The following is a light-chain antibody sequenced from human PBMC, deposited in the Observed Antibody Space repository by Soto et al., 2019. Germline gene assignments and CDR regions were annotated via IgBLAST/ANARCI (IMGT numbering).Light chain of an antibody. CDR2: EVS. Sequence: SVLTQPASVSGSPGQSITISCTGTSSDVGGYNYVSWYQQHPGKAPKLMIYEVSNRPSGVSNRFSDSKSGNTASLTISGLQAEDEADYYCSSYTSSSTYVFGTGTKVTVL. CDR1: SSDVGGYNY. V-gene: IGLV2-14*01. J-gene: IGLJ1*01. CDR3: SSYTSSSTYV.